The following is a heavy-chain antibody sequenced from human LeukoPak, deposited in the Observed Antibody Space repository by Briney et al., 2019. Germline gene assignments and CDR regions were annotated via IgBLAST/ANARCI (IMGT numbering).Heavy chain of an antibody. CDR2: INHSGST. D-gene: IGHD6-13*01. CDR1: GFTVRSIY. Sequence: GSLRLSCAASGFTVRSIYMTWVRQAPGKGLEWIGEINHSGSTNCNTSLKSRVTMSADTSKNQFSLKLSSVSAADTAVYYCARTAGIAAAGMFDYWGQGTLVTVSS. CDR3: ARTAGIAAAGMFDY. V-gene: IGHV4-34*01. J-gene: IGHJ4*02.